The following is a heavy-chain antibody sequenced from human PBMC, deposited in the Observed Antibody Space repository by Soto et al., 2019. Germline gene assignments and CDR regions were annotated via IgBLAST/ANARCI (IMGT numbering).Heavy chain of an antibody. Sequence: QVQLVQSGAEVKKPGSSVKVSCKASGGTFSSYAISWVRQAPGQGLEWMGGIIPIFGTANYAQKFQGRVTITADESTSTDYRELSSLRSEDTAVYYCGAVGCSGGSCYSFYYGMDVWGQGTTVTVSS. D-gene: IGHD2-15*01. J-gene: IGHJ6*02. CDR1: GGTFSSYA. CDR3: GAVGCSGGSCYSFYYGMDV. CDR2: IIPIFGTA. V-gene: IGHV1-69*12.